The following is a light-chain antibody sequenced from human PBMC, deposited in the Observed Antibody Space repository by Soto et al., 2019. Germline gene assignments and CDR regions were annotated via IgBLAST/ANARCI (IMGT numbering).Light chain of an antibody. V-gene: IGLV2-23*01. CDR2: EGS. Sequence: QSVLTQPASVSGSPGQSITISCTGTSSDVGSYNLVSWYQQHPGKAPKLMIYEGSKRPSGVSKRFSGSKSGSTASLTISGLQAEDEADYYCCSYAGSSTYVFGTGTKVTVL. J-gene: IGLJ1*01. CDR1: SSDVGSYNL. CDR3: CSYAGSSTYV.